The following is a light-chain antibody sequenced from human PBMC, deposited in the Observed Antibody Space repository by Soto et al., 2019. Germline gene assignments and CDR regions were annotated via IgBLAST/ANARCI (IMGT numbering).Light chain of an antibody. J-gene: IGKJ1*01. CDR1: ESVSNTN. Sequence: EIVLTQSPGTLSLSPGERATLSCRASESVSNTNLAWYQQKPGQAPRLLMFGASSRATGIPDRFSGSGSGTDFTLTISRLEPEDFAVYYCQQYGTSPPTFGHGTKVDIK. V-gene: IGKV3-20*01. CDR3: QQYGTSPPT. CDR2: GAS.